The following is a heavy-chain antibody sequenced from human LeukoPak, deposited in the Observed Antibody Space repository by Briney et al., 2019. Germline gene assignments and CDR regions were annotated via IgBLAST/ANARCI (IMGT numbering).Heavy chain of an antibody. CDR2: ISWNSGSI. V-gene: IGHV3-9*01. Sequence: PGGSLRLSCAASGFTFDDYAMHWVRQAPGKGLEWVSGISWNSGSIGYADSVKGRFTISRDNAKNSLYLQMSSLRAEDTALYYCAKDSSYGHNYFDYWGQGTLVTVSS. D-gene: IGHD5-18*01. CDR3: AKDSSYGHNYFDY. J-gene: IGHJ4*02. CDR1: GFTFDDYA.